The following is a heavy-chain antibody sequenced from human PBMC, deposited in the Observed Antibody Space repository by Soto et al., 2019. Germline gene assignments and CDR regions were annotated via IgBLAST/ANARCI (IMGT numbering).Heavy chain of an antibody. CDR2: IYHSGTT. J-gene: IGHJ4*02. Sequence: PSETLSLTCAVSGGSISSGGFSWSWIRQPPGKGLEWIGHIYHSGTTYYNPSLKSRVSISVDRSKNQFSLNLSSVTAADTAVYFCARDRCSGDTCYSGGFDYWGQGTLVTVSS. CDR3: ARDRCSGDTCYSGGFDY. D-gene: IGHD2-15*01. V-gene: IGHV4-30-2*01. CDR1: GGSISSGGFS.